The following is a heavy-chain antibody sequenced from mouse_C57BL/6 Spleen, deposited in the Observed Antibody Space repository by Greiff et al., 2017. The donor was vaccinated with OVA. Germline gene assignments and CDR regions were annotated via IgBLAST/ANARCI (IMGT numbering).Heavy chain of an antibody. Sequence: VQLQQPGAELVKPGASVKMSCKASGYTFTSYWITWVKQRPGQGLEWIGDIYPGSGSTNYNEKFKSKATLTVDTSSSTAYMQLSSLTSEDSAVYYCAREGLFYDGYSGYWGQGTTLTVSS. CDR3: AREGLFYDGYSGY. V-gene: IGHV1-55*01. CDR1: GYTFTSYW. D-gene: IGHD2-3*01. CDR2: IYPGSGST. J-gene: IGHJ2*01.